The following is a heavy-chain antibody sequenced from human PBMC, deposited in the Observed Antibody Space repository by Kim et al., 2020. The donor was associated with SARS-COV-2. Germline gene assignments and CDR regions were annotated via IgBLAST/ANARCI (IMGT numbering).Heavy chain of an antibody. D-gene: IGHD6-6*01. Sequence: SETLSLTCTVSGGSISSYYWSWIRQPPGKGLEWIGYIYYSGSTNYNPSLKSRVTISVDTSKNQFSLKLSSVTAADTAVYYCARSVPLLGAYYYGMDVWGQGTTVTVSS. CDR1: GGSISSYY. J-gene: IGHJ6*02. CDR3: ARSVPLLGAYYYGMDV. CDR2: IYYSGST. V-gene: IGHV4-59*01.